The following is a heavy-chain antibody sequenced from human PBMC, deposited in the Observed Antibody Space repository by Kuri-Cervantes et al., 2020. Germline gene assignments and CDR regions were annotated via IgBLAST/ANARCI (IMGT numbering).Heavy chain of an antibody. CDR1: GFTFSSYS. J-gene: IGHJ4*02. CDR3: ASDLSFGGPFDY. D-gene: IGHD3-16*01. CDR2: ISYDGSNN. V-gene: IGHV3-30-3*01. Sequence: WESLTLTCAASGFTFSSYSMHWVCQAPGKGLEWVEIISYDGSNNYYADSVKGRFTISRDNSKYTLYLQRNSLRAEDTAVFYCASDLSFGGPFDYWGQGTLVTVSS.